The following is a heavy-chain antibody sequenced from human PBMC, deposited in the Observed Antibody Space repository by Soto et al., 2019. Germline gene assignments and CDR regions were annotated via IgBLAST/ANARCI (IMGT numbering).Heavy chain of an antibody. J-gene: IGHJ6*02. V-gene: IGHV1-3*01. CDR3: ARIRFLEWLYTPSYYYGMDV. D-gene: IGHD3-3*01. CDR1: GYTFTSYA. CDR2: INAGNGNT. Sequence: ASVKVSCKASGYTFTSYAMHWVRQAPGQRLEWMGWINAGNGNTKYSQKFQGRVTITRDTSASTAYMELSSLRSEDTAVYYCARIRFLEWLYTPSYYYGMDVWGQAPTVTVSS.